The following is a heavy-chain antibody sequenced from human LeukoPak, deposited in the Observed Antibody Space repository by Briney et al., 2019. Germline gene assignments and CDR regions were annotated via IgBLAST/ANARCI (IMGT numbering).Heavy chain of an antibody. CDR1: GGSISSGSYY. CDR2: IHYSGST. D-gene: IGHD2-21*02. Sequence: SETLSLTCTVSGGSISSGSYYWGWIRQPPGKGLEWIGNIHYSGSTYYNPSLKSRVTISVDTSKNQFSLKLSSVTAADTAVYYCARDPVYCGGDCYPTYWGQGTLVTVSS. J-gene: IGHJ4*02. CDR3: ARDPVYCGGDCYPTY. V-gene: IGHV4-39*07.